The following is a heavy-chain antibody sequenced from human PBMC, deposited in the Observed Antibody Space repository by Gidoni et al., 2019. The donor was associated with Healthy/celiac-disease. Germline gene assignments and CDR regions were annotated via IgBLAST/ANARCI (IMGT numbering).Heavy chain of an antibody. CDR3: ARDRSAGSGSFYYYYGMDV. J-gene: IGHJ6*02. V-gene: IGHV4-59*01. Sequence: QVQLQESGPGLVKPSETLSLTCSVSGGSISSYYWSWIRQPPGRGLEWIGYIYNSGRTNYNPSLKSRVTMSIDTSKNQFSLTLSSVTTADTAVYYCARDRSAGSGSFYYYYGMDVWGQGTTVTVSS. D-gene: IGHD3-10*01. CDR2: IYNSGRT. CDR1: GGSISSYY.